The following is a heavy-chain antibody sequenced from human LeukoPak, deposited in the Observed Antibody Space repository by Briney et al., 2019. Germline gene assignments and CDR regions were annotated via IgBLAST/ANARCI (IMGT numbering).Heavy chain of an antibody. J-gene: IGHJ4*02. CDR2: ISYDGSNR. V-gene: IGHV3-30*04. Sequence: GGSLRLSCAASGFTFSSYAMHWVRQAPGKGLEWVAVISYDGSNRYYADSVKGRFTISRDNSKNTLYLQMNSLRAEDTAVYYCASLASAEVVTPPDYWGQGTLVTVSS. CDR1: GFTFSSYA. D-gene: IGHD4-23*01. CDR3: ASLASAEVVTPPDY.